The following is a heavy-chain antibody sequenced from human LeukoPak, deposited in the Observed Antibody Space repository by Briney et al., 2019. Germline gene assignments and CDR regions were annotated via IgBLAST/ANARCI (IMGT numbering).Heavy chain of an antibody. J-gene: IGHJ3*01. V-gene: IGHV5-51*01. Sequence: GESLKISCKGSGYKFNAYWIAWVRQMPGKGLEWMGIIYPDDSDTRYSPSFQGQVTISADKSVSIAYLRWSSLKASDTAMYYCARPNITSYYDSRGYDAFDVWGQGTMVIVSS. D-gene: IGHD3-22*01. CDR1: GYKFNAYW. CDR2: IYPDDSDT. CDR3: ARPNITSYYDSRGYDAFDV.